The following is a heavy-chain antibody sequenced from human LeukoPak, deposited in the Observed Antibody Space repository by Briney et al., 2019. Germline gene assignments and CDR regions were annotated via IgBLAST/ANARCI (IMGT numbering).Heavy chain of an antibody. J-gene: IGHJ5*02. Sequence: SETLSLTCTVSGGSISSYYWSWIRQPPGKGLEWIGYIYYSGSTNYNPSLKSRVTISVDTSKNQFSLKLSSVTAADTAVYYCAREGSTAMANWFDPWGQGTLVTVSS. V-gene: IGHV4-59*12. D-gene: IGHD5-18*01. CDR1: GGSISSYY. CDR3: AREGSTAMANWFDP. CDR2: IYYSGST.